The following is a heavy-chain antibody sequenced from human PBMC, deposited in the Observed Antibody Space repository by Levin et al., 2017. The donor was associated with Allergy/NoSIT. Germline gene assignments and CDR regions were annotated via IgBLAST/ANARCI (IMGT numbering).Heavy chain of an antibody. CDR1: GGSISTYY. CDR3: ARHDGDSYYYYYYMDV. Sequence: PSETLSLTCTVSGGSISTYYWSWIRQPPGKGLEWIGYIYYSGSTNYNPSLKSRIPISVDTSKNQFSLKLSSVTAADTAVYYCARHDGDSYYYYYYMDVWGKGTTVTVSS. D-gene: IGHD4-17*01. J-gene: IGHJ6*03. V-gene: IGHV4-59*08. CDR2: IYYSGST.